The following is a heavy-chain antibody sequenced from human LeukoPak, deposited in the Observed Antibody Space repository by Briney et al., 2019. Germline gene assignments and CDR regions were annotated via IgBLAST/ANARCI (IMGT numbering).Heavy chain of an antibody. CDR1: GFTFDDYG. D-gene: IGHD3-3*01. V-gene: IGHV3-21*01. J-gene: IGHJ6*03. CDR2: ITTSSTYI. Sequence: GGSLRLSCAASGFTFDDYGMNWVRQAPGKALEWVSSITTSSTYIYYGDSVKGRFTISRDNAKNSLYLQMNGLRAEDTAVYYCAREALPRYDFHLQDYYMDVWGKGTTVTVSS. CDR3: AREALPRYDFHLQDYYMDV.